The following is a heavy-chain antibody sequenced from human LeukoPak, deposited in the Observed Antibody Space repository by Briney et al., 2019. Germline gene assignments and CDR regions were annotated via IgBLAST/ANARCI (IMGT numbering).Heavy chain of an antibody. D-gene: IGHD4-23*01. CDR3: AREVAYGGNSNWFDP. V-gene: IGHV4-61*01. CDR2: IYYSGST. Sequence: PSETLSLTCTVSGGSISSSSYYWSWIRQPPGKGLEWIGYIYYSGSTNYNPSLKSRVTISVDTSKNQFSLKLSSVTAADTAVYYCAREVAYGGNSNWFDPWGQGTLVTVSS. J-gene: IGHJ5*02. CDR1: GGSISSSSYY.